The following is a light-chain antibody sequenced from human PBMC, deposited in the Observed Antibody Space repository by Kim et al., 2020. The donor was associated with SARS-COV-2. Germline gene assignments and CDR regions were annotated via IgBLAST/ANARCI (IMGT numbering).Light chain of an antibody. Sequence: SYELTQPPSVSVSPRQTASITCSGDKLGDKFACWYQQKPGQSPVLVMYQDSKRPSGIPVRFSGSNSGNTATLTISGTQAMDEADYYCQAWDSSTAVFGGGTQLTVL. CDR2: QDS. V-gene: IGLV3-1*01. CDR1: KLGDKF. J-gene: IGLJ3*02. CDR3: QAWDSSTAV.